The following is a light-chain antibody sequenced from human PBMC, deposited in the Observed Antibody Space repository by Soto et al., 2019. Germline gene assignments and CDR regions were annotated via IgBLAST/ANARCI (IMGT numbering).Light chain of an antibody. CDR2: EVS. CDR3: SSHTSMNTRV. CDR1: SSDVGGYNY. J-gene: IGLJ3*02. Sequence: QSALTQPASVSGSPGQSITISCTGTSSDVGGYNYVSWYQQHAGKAPKVMIYEVSNRPSGVSNRFSGSKSGNTASLTISGLQAEDEADYYCSSHTSMNTRVFGGGTKVTVL. V-gene: IGLV2-14*01.